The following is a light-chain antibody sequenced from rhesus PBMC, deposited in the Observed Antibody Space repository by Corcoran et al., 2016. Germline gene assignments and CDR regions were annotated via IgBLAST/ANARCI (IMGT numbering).Light chain of an antibody. J-gene: IGKJ4*01. CDR2: GAT. CDR3: QQDYSWPPT. V-gene: IGKV3-42*01. CDR1: QSVSSS. Sequence: EIVMTQSPATLSLSPGERATLSCRASQSVSSSLAWYQQKPGQAPKLLIYGATNRATGTPDRFSGSGSGTEFTLTISSLGPEDVGVYYCQQDYSWPPTFGGGTKVELK.